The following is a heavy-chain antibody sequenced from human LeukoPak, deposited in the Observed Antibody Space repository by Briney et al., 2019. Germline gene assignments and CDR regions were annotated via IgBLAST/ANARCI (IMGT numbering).Heavy chain of an antibody. Sequence: GGSLRLSCAASGFTVSSNYMTWVRQAPGKGLEWVSVIYKSAITYYADTVRGRFTISRDNAKNSLYLQMNSLRAEDTAVYYCARDMGYSGYDFDYWGQGTLVTVSS. J-gene: IGHJ4*02. CDR2: IYKSAIT. CDR3: ARDMGYSGYDFDY. CDR1: GFTVSSNY. V-gene: IGHV3-53*01. D-gene: IGHD5-12*01.